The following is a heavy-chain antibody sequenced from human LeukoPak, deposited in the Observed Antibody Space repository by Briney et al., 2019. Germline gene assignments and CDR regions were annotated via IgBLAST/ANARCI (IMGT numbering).Heavy chain of an antibody. CDR3: ARTPTHNWNTPGWGGINFDY. D-gene: IGHD1-1*01. CDR2: INPSGGST. Sequence: GASVKVSCKASGYTFTSYYMHWVRQAPGQGLEWMGIINPSGGSTSYAQKFQGRVTMTRDMSTSTVYMELSSLRSEDTAVYYCARTPTHNWNTPGWGGINFDYWGQGTLVTVSS. V-gene: IGHV1-46*01. J-gene: IGHJ4*02. CDR1: GYTFTSYY.